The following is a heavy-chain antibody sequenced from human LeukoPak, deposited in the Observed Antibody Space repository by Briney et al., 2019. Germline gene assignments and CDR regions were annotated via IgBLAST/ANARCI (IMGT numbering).Heavy chain of an antibody. CDR3: AREVAGTWFDP. V-gene: IGHV3-66*01. D-gene: IGHD6-19*01. CDR2: IYSGGST. CDR1: GFTVSSNY. Sequence: PGGSLRLSCAASGFTVSSNYMSWVRQAPGKGLEWVSVIYSGGSTYYADSVKGRFTISRDNSKNTLYLQMNSLRAEDTAVYYCAREVAGTWFDPWGQGTLVTVSS. J-gene: IGHJ5*02.